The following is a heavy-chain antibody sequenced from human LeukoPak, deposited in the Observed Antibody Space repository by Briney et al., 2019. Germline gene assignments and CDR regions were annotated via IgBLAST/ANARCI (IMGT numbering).Heavy chain of an antibody. CDR1: GGSISSSSYY. CDR2: IYYSGST. Sequence: SETLSLTCTVSGGSISSSSYYWGWIRQPPGKGLEWIGSIYYSGSTYYNPSLKSRVTISVDTSKNQFSLKLSSVTAADTAVYYCTRGHGWTDYWGQGTLVTVSS. CDR3: TRGHGWTDY. V-gene: IGHV4-39*01. D-gene: IGHD6-19*01. J-gene: IGHJ4*02.